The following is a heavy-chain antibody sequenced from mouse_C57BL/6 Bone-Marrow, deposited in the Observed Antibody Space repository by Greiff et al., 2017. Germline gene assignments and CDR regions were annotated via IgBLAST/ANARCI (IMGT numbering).Heavy chain of an antibody. CDR3: ARGLLRYAMDY. Sequence: QVQLQQPGAELVKPGASVKMSCKASGYTFTSYWITWVKQRPGQGLEWIGDIYPGSGSTKYNEKFKSKAKLTVDTSSSTAYMQLSSLTSEDSAVYYCARGLLRYAMDYWGQGTSVTVSS. V-gene: IGHV1-55*01. J-gene: IGHJ4*01. D-gene: IGHD2-3*01. CDR1: GYTFTSYW. CDR2: IYPGSGST.